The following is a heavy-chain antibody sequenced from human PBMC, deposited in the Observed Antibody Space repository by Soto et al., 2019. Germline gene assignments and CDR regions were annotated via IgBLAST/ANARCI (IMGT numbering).Heavy chain of an antibody. J-gene: IGHJ4*02. Sequence: QVQLQESGPGLVKPSQTLSLTCTVSGSSISSGSYYWSWIRQHPGKGLEWIGYIYHSRTTYYNPSLKSRATISLDTSKNQFSLKLSSVTAADTAVYYCARDYMAVVDWGQGTLVTVSS. D-gene: IGHD2-15*01. V-gene: IGHV4-31*03. CDR3: ARDYMAVVD. CDR2: IYHSRTT. CDR1: GSSISSGSYY.